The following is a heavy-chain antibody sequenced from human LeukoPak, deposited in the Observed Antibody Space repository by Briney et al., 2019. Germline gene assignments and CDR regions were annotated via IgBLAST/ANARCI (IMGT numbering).Heavy chain of an antibody. D-gene: IGHD3-10*01. CDR3: ARDAVRGGYGMDV. CDR1: GGSISSGDYY. CDR2: IYYSGST. V-gene: IGHV4-30-4*08. J-gene: IGHJ6*02. Sequence: SQTLSLTCTVSGGSISSGDYYWSWIRQPPGKGLEWIGYIYYSGSTYYNPSLKSRVTISVDTSKNQFSLKLSSVTAADTAVYYCARDAVRGGYGMDVWGQGTTVTVSS.